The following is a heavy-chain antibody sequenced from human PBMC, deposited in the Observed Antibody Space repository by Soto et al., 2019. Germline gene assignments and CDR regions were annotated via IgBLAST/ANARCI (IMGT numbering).Heavy chain of an antibody. D-gene: IGHD6-6*01. Sequence: QVQLVESGGGVVQPGRSLRLSCAASGFTFSSYGMHWVRQAPGKGLEWVAAISYDGSNKYYADSVKGRITISRDNSKHTLYLQMNSLRAEDTAVYYCAKDREYSSSSPDYWGQGTLVTVSS. J-gene: IGHJ4*02. CDR2: ISYDGSNK. V-gene: IGHV3-30*18. CDR1: GFTFSSYG. CDR3: AKDREYSSSSPDY.